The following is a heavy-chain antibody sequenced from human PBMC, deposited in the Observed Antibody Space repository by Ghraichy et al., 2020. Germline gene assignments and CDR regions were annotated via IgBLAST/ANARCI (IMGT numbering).Heavy chain of an antibody. Sequence: LSLTCAASGFTFSSYGMHWVRQAPGKGLEWVAVIWYDGSNKYYADSVKGRFTISRDNSKNTLYLQMNSLRAEDTAVYYCARDWGITFGGVIAHWGQGTLVTVSS. D-gene: IGHD3-16*01. V-gene: IGHV3-33*01. CDR3: ARDWGITFGGVIAH. J-gene: IGHJ5*02. CDR2: IWYDGSNK. CDR1: GFTFSSYG.